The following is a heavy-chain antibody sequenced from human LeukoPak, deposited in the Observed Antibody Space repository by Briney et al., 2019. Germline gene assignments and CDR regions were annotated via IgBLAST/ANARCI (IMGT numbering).Heavy chain of an antibody. V-gene: IGHV1-2*02. CDR3: ARDRYCSSNSCFGNLFDY. J-gene: IGHJ4*02. CDR1: GYIFTDYY. CDR2: IDPNSGGT. D-gene: IGHD2-2*01. Sequence: ASVKVSCKASGYIFTDYYMHWVRQAPGQGLEWMGWIDPNSGGTNSAQKFQGRVTMTRDTSISTAYMELSRLRSDDTAVYYCARDRYCSSNSCFGNLFDYWGQGSPVTVSS.